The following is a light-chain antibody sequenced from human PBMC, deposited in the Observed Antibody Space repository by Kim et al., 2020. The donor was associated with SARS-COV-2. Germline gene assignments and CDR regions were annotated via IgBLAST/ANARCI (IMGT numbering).Light chain of an antibody. V-gene: IGLV10-54*01. CDR1: SNNVGDQG. CDR3: SAWDNSLSAWV. Sequence: QAGLTQPPSVSKGLRQTATLTCTGNSNNVGDQGATWLQQHQGHPPKLLSYRNNNRPSGISERLSASRSGNTASLTITGLQPEDEGDYYCSAWDNSLSAWVCGGGTQLTV. J-gene: IGLJ3*02. CDR2: RNN.